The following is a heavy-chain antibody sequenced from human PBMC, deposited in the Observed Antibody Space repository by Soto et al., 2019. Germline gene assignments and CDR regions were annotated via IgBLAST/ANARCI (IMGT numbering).Heavy chain of an antibody. Sequence: QITLKESGPTLVKPTQPLTLTCTFSGFSLSTSGVGVGWIRQPPGKALEWLALIYWDDDKRYSPSLKSRLTIPKDTSKHQVVLTMTNMDPVDTATYYCAHSSQVYYYGSGPQNWFDPWGQGTLVTVSS. D-gene: IGHD3-10*01. CDR1: GFSLSTSGVG. J-gene: IGHJ5*02. CDR2: IYWDDDK. CDR3: AHSSQVYYYGSGPQNWFDP. V-gene: IGHV2-5*02.